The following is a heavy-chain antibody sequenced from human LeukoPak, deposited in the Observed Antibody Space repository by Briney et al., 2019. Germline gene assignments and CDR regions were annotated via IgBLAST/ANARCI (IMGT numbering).Heavy chain of an antibody. V-gene: IGHV1-46*01. Sequence: ASVKVSCKASGYTFTSYYMHWVRQAPGQGLEWMGIINPSGGSTSYAQKFQGRVTMTRDTSTSTVYMELSSLRSEDMAVYYCARTRSLYCTNGVCYPGGNYFDYWGQGTLVTVSS. CDR1: GYTFTSYY. J-gene: IGHJ4*02. D-gene: IGHD2-8*01. CDR3: ARTRSLYCTNGVCYPGGNYFDY. CDR2: INPSGGST.